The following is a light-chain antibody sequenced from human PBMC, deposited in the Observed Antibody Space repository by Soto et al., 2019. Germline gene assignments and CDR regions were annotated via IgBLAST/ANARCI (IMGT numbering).Light chain of an antibody. CDR1: SSDVGGYNY. V-gene: IGLV2-14*01. CDR2: EVS. J-gene: IGLJ2*01. CDR3: SSYTSSSSLVV. Sequence: QSALTQPASVSGSPGQSITISCTGTSSDVGGYNYVSWYQQHPGKAPKLMIYEVSNRPSGVSNRFSGSKSGNTTSLPISAVQAADEAAYYCSSYTSSSSLVVFGGGTKLTVL.